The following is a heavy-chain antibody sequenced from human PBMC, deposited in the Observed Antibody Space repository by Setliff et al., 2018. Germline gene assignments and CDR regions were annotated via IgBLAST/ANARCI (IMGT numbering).Heavy chain of an antibody. D-gene: IGHD5-18*01. V-gene: IGHV3-30*02. CDR1: GFTFSTSA. Sequence: GGSLRLSCATSGFTFSTSAMHWLRQSPDNRLEWLAYIHYGGGHIQYADSVKGRFTVSRDNAKNSLYLQMNSLRAEDTAVYYCARVYAYSYGFDSWGQGTQVTVSS. J-gene: IGHJ4*02. CDR3: ARVYAYSYGFDS. CDR2: IHYGGGHI.